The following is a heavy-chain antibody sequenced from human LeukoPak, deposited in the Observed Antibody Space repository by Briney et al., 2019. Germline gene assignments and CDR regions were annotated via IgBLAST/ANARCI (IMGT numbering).Heavy chain of an antibody. V-gene: IGHV3-30*02. Sequence: GGSLRLSCAASGFSFSSHAMHWVRQTPGKGLEWVAFISYDGSTKTYADSVKGRFTTSRDISLHLLMNSLRAEDTAVYYCVRNNNNDYWGQGTLVTVSS. CDR2: ISYDGSTK. J-gene: IGHJ4*02. CDR3: VRNNNNDY. D-gene: IGHD2/OR15-2a*01. CDR1: GFSFSSHA.